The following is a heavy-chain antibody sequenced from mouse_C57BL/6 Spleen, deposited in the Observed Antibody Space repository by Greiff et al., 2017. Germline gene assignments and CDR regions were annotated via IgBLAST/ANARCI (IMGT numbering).Heavy chain of an antibody. CDR2: IYPGDGDT. CDR3: ARHDYNVGSAY. D-gene: IGHD2-4*01. V-gene: IGHV1-82*01. Sequence: VQLQESGPELVKPGASVKISCKASGYAFSSSWMNWVKQRPGKGLEWIGRIYPGDGDTNYNGKFKGKATLTADKSSSTAYMQLSSLTSEDSAVYFCARHDYNVGSAYWGQGTLVTVSA. J-gene: IGHJ3*01. CDR1: GYAFSSSW.